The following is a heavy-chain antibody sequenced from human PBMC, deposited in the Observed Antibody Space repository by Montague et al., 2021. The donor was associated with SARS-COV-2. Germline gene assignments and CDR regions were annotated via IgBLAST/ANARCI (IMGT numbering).Heavy chain of an antibody. D-gene: IGHD2-21*02. CDR3: SRGSFVFCGGDCYSAS. Sequence: SLRLSCAASGFTFSNYAMHWVRQAPGKGLEWVAVISFAGNDRYYGDSVRGRFAISRDNSQNTLYLQMNSLRTEDTAVYYCSRGSFVFCGGDCYSASWGRGTLVTVSS. J-gene: IGHJ5*02. CDR2: ISFAGNDR. V-gene: IGHV3-30*09. CDR1: GFTFSNYA.